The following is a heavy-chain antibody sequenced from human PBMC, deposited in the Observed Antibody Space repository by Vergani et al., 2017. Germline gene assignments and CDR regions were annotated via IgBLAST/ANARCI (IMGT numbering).Heavy chain of an antibody. CDR2: ISWNSGSI. CDR3: AKVQNRWGSHGDYFDY. J-gene: IGHJ4*02. Sequence: EVQLLESGGGLVQPGGSLRLSCAASGFTFSSYAMSWVRQAPGKGLEWVSGISWNSGSIGYADSVKGRFTISRDKAKNSLYLQMNSLRAEDTALYYCAKVQNRWGSHGDYFDYWGQGTLVTVSS. CDR1: GFTFSSYA. V-gene: IGHV3-9*01. D-gene: IGHD3-16*01.